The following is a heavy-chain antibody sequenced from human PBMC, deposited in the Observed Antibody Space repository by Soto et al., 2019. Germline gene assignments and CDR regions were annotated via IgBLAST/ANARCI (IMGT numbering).Heavy chain of an antibody. CDR2: VNQDGSEK. CDR3: ARAPPYSCRWYFNY. J-gene: IGHJ4*02. Sequence: GGSLRLSCAASGFTFTTYWMSWVRQVPGKGLEWVANVNQDGSEKYYVDSVRGRFTISRDNANNSLYLQMNSLRAEDTAVYYCARAPPYSCRWYFNYWGQGT. V-gene: IGHV3-7*05. CDR1: GFTFTTYW. D-gene: IGHD1-26*01.